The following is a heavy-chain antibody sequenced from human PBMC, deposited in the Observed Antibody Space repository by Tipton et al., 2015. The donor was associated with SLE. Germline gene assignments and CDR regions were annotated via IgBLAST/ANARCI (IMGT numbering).Heavy chain of an antibody. V-gene: IGHV3-11*01. Sequence: SLRLSCAASGFTFSDYYMSWIRQAPGKGLEWVSYISSSGSTIYYADSVKGRFTISRDNAKNSLYLQMTSLRAEDTAVYYCARANGDFWTSSYWGQGTLVTVSS. J-gene: IGHJ4*02. CDR1: GFTFSDYY. CDR3: ARANGDFWTSSY. D-gene: IGHD3-3*01. CDR2: ISSSGSTI.